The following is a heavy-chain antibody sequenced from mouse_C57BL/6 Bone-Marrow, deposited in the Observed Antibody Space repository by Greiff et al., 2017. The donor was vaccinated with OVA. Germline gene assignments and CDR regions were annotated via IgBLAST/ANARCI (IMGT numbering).Heavy chain of an antibody. Sequence: QVHVKQSGAELARPGASVKMSCKASGYTFTSYDINWVKQRPGQGLEWIGWIYPRDGSTKYNEKFKGKATLTVDTSSSTAYMELHSLTSEDSAVYFCARSPSLYGSSPDYWGQGTTLTVSS. D-gene: IGHD1-1*01. V-gene: IGHV1-85*01. CDR3: ARSPSLYGSSPDY. J-gene: IGHJ2*01. CDR2: IYPRDGST. CDR1: GYTFTSYD.